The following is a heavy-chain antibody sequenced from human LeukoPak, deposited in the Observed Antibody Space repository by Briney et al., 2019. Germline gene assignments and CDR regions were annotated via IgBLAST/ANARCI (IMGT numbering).Heavy chain of an antibody. CDR3: AREGHSDLLTGYSPVEYYYYYMDV. J-gene: IGHJ6*03. CDR1: GFTLTNYA. Sequence: GGSLRLSCAVSGFTLTNYAVHGVRQAPGEGLEGLAVMSNDGKHKHVADSVKGRFSVSRDVSSDTLYLQVDSLRADDTAVYFCAREGHSDLLTGYSPVEYYYYYMDVWGKGTTVTVSS. CDR2: MSNDGKHK. D-gene: IGHD3-9*01. V-gene: IGHV3-30*04.